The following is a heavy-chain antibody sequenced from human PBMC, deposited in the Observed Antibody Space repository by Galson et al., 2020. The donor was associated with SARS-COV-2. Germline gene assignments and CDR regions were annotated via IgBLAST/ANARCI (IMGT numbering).Heavy chain of an antibody. Sequence: GGSLRLSCAASGFTFSSYGMHWVRQAPGKGLEWVAVISYDGSNKYYADSVKGRFTISRDNSKNTLYLQMNSLRAEDTAVYYCAKELRYYYGSGSYPNDYFYYYGMDVWGQGTTVTVSS. CDR2: ISYDGSNK. V-gene: IGHV3-30*18. D-gene: IGHD3-10*01. CDR1: GFTFSSYG. CDR3: AKELRYYYGSGSYPNDYFYYYGMDV. J-gene: IGHJ6*02.